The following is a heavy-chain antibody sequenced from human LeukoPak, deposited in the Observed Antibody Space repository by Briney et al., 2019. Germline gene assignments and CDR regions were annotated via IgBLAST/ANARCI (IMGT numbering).Heavy chain of an antibody. J-gene: IGHJ4*02. CDR3: ARVVGQGTEMPSRDYFDY. Sequence: ASVKVSCKASGYTFTSNYMHWVRQAPGQGLEWMGWIDPKSGGTNYAQKFQGRVTMTRDTSISTAYMELSRVRSDDTAVYYCARVVGQGTEMPSRDYFDYWGQGTLVTVSS. D-gene: IGHD2-2*01. CDR1: GYTFTSNY. CDR2: IDPKSGGT. V-gene: IGHV1-2*02.